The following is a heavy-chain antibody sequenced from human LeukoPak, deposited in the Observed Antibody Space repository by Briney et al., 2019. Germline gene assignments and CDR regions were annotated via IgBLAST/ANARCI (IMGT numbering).Heavy chain of an antibody. CDR2: IRYDGSNK. J-gene: IGHJ4*02. Sequence: GGSLRLSCAASGFTFSSYGMHWLRQAPAKGLEWVAFIRYDGSNKYYADSVKGRFTIYRDNSKNTLYLQMNSLRAEDTAVYYCAKSGVVPAAIPYYFDYWGQGTLVTVSS. CDR1: GFTFSSYG. CDR3: AKSGVVPAAIPYYFDY. V-gene: IGHV3-30*02. D-gene: IGHD2-2*02.